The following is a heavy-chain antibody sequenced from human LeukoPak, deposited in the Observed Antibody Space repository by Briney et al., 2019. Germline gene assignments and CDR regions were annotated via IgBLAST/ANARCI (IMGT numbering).Heavy chain of an antibody. V-gene: IGHV3-21*01. CDR3: ARGYRNYYFDY. J-gene: IGHJ4*02. CDR2: ITSSSSYI. D-gene: IGHD3-16*02. CDR1: GFTFSSYS. Sequence: GGSLRLSCAASGFTFSSYSMNWVRQAPGKGLEWVSSITSSSSYIYYADSVKGRFTISRDNAKNSLYLQMNSLRAEDTAVYYCARGYRNYYFDYWGQGTLVTVSS.